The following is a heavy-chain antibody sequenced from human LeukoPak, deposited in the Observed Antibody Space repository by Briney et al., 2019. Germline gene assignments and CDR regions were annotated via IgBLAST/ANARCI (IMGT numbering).Heavy chain of an antibody. V-gene: IGHV3-74*01. CDR2: INSDGTSS. J-gene: IGHJ4*02. CDR3: AREYGSGSYDY. CDR1: GFTFSSYW. D-gene: IGHD3-10*01. Sequence: GGSLRLSCAASGFTFSSYWMHWVRQSPGKGLVCVTRINSDGTSSSYADSVKGRFTISRDNVKKTLYLQMNSLRAEDTAVYYYAREYGSGSYDYWGQGTLVTVSS.